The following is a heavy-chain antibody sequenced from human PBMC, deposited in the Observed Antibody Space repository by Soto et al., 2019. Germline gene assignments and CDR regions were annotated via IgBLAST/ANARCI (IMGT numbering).Heavy chain of an antibody. J-gene: IGHJ4*02. Sequence: ASVKVSCKASGYRFTTYQMHWVRQAPGQGLEWMGTINPSGGSTSYAQGFQGRVTMTRDTSTSTVYMQLSSLRSEDTALYYCARGDPNGWYFDYWGQGTLVTVSS. D-gene: IGHD6-19*01. CDR2: INPSGGST. CDR1: GYRFTTYQ. V-gene: IGHV1-46*01. CDR3: ARGDPNGWYFDY.